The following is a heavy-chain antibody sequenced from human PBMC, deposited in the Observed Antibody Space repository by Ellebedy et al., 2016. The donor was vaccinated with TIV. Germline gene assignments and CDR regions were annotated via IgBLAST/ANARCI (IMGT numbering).Heavy chain of an antibody. CDR1: GFTFNSYW. J-gene: IGHJ6*02. CDR3: VRDGAYGDYSPGYYGMDV. D-gene: IGHD3-22*01. V-gene: IGHV3-7*03. Sequence: GGSLRLSCAASGFTFNSYWMSWVRQAPGKGLEWVANINQDGRRIYYVDSVKGRFTISRDNAKNSVYLRMNTLRVEDTAVYHCVRDGAYGDYSPGYYGMDVWGQGQPVTVSS. CDR2: INQDGRRI.